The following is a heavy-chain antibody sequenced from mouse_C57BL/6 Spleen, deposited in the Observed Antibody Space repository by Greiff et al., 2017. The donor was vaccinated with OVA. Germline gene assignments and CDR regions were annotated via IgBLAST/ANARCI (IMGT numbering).Heavy chain of an antibody. J-gene: IGHJ1*03. D-gene: IGHD1-1*01. V-gene: IGHV1-18*01. CDR1: GYTFTDYN. CDR2: INPNNGGT. CDR3: ARWDYYGSSYGYFDV. Sequence: SGPELVKPGASVKIPCKASGYTFTDYNMDWVKQSHGKSLEWIGDINPNNGGTIYNQKFKGKATLTVDKSSSTAYMELRSLTSEDTAVYYCARWDYYGSSYGYFDVWGTGTTVTVSS.